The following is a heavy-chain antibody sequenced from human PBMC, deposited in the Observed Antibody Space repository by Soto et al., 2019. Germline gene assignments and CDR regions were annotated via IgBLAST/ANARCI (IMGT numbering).Heavy chain of an antibody. CDR1: GFTFSNYW. J-gene: IGHJ1*01. CDR3: VREPLGTSAF. D-gene: IGHD7-27*01. V-gene: IGHV3-74*03. CDR2: MNIDGTVV. Sequence: GGSLRLSCAASGFTFSNYWMHWIRQGPGKGLLWVARMNIDGTVVTYAESVMGRFTISRDNTKNTLSLEMHSLRVEDTGTYFFVREPLGTSAFWGQGTLVTVST.